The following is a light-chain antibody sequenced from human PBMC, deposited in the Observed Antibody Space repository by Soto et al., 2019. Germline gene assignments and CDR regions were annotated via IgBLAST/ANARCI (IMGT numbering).Light chain of an antibody. CDR3: QQSYSTLIT. J-gene: IGKJ5*01. Sequence: EIVLTQSPATLSLSPGERATLSCRASQSVSTYLAWYQQRPGQAPRLLIYDTSTRATGIPARFSGSGSGTDFTLTISSLQPEDFATYYCQQSYSTLITFGQGTRLENK. V-gene: IGKV3-11*01. CDR2: DTS. CDR1: QSVSTY.